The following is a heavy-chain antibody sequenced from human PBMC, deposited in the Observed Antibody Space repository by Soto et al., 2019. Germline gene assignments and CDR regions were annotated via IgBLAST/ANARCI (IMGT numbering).Heavy chain of an antibody. D-gene: IGHD6-13*01. V-gene: IGHV1-8*01. J-gene: IGHJ6*02. CDR2: MNPNSGNT. CDR3: ARGHEYSSSWYAEPVGSGWYEDYYYYGMDV. CDR1: GYTFTSYD. Sequence: QVQLVQSGAEVKKPGASVKVSCKASGYTFTSYDINWVRQATGQGLEWMGWMNPNSGNTGYAQKFQGRVTMTRNTSISTSYMELSSLRSEDTAVYYCARGHEYSSSWYAEPVGSGWYEDYYYYGMDVWGQGTTVTVSS.